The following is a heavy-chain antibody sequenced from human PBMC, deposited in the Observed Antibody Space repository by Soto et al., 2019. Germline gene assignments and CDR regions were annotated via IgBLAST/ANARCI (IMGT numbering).Heavy chain of an antibody. Sequence: GGSLTLSCAASGFTFSSYSLHWVRQAPGRGLEWVSSSSSSSSYIYYADSVNGRFTISVDNAKNSLYLRMNSLRAEDTAVYYCARAPLALPGFWDQGTLVTVSS. CDR1: GFTFSSYS. J-gene: IGHJ4*02. CDR3: ARAPLALPGF. D-gene: IGHD1-26*01. V-gene: IGHV3-21*01. CDR2: SSSSSSYI.